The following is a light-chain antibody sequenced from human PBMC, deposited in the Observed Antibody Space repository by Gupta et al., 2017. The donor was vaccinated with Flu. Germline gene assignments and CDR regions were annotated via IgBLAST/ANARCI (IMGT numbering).Light chain of an antibody. CDR3: QQYYSTPLT. CDR1: QSVLYSSNNKNY. V-gene: IGKV4-1*01. CDR2: WAS. J-gene: IGKJ4*01. Sequence: SLGERATINCKSSQSVLYSSNNKNYLTWYQQKPGQPPKLLIYWASTRESGVPDRFSGSGSGTDFTLTISSLQAEDVAVYYCQQYYSTPLTFGGGTKVEIK.